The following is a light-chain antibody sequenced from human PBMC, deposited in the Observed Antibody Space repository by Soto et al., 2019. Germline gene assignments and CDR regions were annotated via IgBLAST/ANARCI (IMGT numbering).Light chain of an antibody. Sequence: QSALTQPASVSGSPGQSITISCTGGSGDIGSHNLVSWYQQYLGKAPKVIIYATTKRPSGVSDRFSGSKSGSVASLTISGLQADDGANYYCCSHVNDFTHWIFGGGTKLTVL. CDR3: CSHVNDFTHWI. J-gene: IGLJ3*02. CDR2: ATT. CDR1: SGDIGSHNL. V-gene: IGLV2-23*01.